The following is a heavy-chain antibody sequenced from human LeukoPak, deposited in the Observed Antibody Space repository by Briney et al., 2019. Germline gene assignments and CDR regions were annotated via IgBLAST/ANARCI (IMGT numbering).Heavy chain of an antibody. CDR1: GFTVSSNY. D-gene: IGHD3-22*01. V-gene: IGHV3-66*01. J-gene: IGHJ3*02. Sequence: GGSLRLSCAASGFTVSSNYMSWVRQAPGKGLEWVSVIYSGGSTYYADSVKGRFTISRDNSKNTLYLQMNSLRAEDTAVYYCARDYYDSSGYYPDVFDIWGQGTMVTVSS. CDR3: ARDYYDSSGYYPDVFDI. CDR2: IYSGGST.